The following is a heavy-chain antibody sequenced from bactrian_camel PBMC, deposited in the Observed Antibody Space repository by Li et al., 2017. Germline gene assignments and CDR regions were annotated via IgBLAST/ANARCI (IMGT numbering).Heavy chain of an antibody. CDR1: GYRYSTYC. CDR3: AASGGQLGRWCYEFPVNWVSWLYN. CDR2: IDSDGRT. Sequence: DVQLVESGEGSVQAGESLRLSCVVSGYRYSTYCMGWFRQVPGNEREPLASIDSDGRTCVADSVKGRFTISQDGAKNTLYLHMNNLKPEDTAMYHCAASGGQLGRWCYEFPVNWVSWLYNWGQGTQVTVS. D-gene: IGHD3*01. V-gene: IGHV3S67*01. J-gene: IGHJ4*01.